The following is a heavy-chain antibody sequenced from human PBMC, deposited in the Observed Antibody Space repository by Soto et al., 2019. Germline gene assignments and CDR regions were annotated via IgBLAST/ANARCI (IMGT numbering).Heavy chain of an antibody. CDR2: IIPIFGTA. V-gene: IGHV1-69*12. D-gene: IGHD2-2*01. CDR3: ASALVPAADGELWYGEHFDY. Sequence: QVQLVQSGAEVKKPGSSVKVSCKASGGTFSSYAISWVRQAPGQGLEWMGGIIPIFGTANYAQKFQGRVTMTAEESTSTAYMELSSLRSEDTAVYYCASALVPAADGELWYGEHFDYWGQGTLVTVSS. CDR1: GGTFSSYA. J-gene: IGHJ4*02.